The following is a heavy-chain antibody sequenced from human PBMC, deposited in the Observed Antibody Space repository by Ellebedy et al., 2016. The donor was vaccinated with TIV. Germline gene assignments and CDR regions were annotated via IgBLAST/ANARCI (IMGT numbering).Heavy chain of an antibody. D-gene: IGHD2-8*01. J-gene: IGHJ4*02. CDR1: GFPFSCSA. CDR2: LSGSGGNT. CDR3: AKGRRMVYSTGGLDY. V-gene: IGHV3-23*01. Sequence: GESLKISCAASGFPFSCSAISWVRQAPGKGLQLVSGLSGSGGNTYTADSVKGRFTISRDNSKNTLYLQMNSLRAEDTAVHYCAKGRRMVYSTGGLDYWGQGTLVTVSS.